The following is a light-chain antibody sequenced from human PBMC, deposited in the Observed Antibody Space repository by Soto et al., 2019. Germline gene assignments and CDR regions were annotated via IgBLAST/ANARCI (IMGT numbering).Light chain of an antibody. J-gene: IGKJ5*01. Sequence: DIQMTQSPSSLSASVGDRVTITCRASQSINRFLNWYLQKPGKAPKLLIYAASSLQSGVPSRFSGSGSGTDFTLTISSLQPEDFATYYCQQSYSPPPVTFGQGTRLEIK. CDR1: QSINRF. V-gene: IGKV1-39*01. CDR3: QQSYSPPPVT. CDR2: AAS.